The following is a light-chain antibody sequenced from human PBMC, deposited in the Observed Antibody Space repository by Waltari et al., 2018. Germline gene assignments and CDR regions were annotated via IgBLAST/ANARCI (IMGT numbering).Light chain of an antibody. V-gene: IGKV4-1*01. CDR1: QSILYTSNDKNY. CDR2: WAS. Sequence: DIVMTQSPDSLLVSLGERATIRCNSSQSILYTSNDKNYLAWYQQKAGQPPRLLVHWASIRESGVPDRFRGSGSGTDFTLTISNLQPEDVAFYWCQQYFNSPIAFGQGTRLEIK. CDR3: QQYFNSPIA. J-gene: IGKJ5*01.